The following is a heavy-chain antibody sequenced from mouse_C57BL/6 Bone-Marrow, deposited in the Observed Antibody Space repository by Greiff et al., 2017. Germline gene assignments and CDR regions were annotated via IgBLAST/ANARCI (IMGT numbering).Heavy chain of an antibody. J-gene: IGHJ4*01. CDR2: INPNYGTT. CDR3: AREGPQLDYAMDY. CDR1: GYSFTDYN. Sequence: EVQLQQSGPELVKPGASVKISCKASGYSFTDYNMNWVKPSNGKSLEWIGVINPNYGTTSYNQKFKGKATLTVDQSSSTAYMQRNSLTSEDAAVYYCAREGPQLDYAMDYWGQGTSVTVSS. D-gene: IGHD3-1*01. V-gene: IGHV1-39*01.